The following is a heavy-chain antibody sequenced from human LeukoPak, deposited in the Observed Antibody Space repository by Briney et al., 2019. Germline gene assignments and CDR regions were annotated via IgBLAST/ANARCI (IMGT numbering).Heavy chain of an antibody. V-gene: IGHV3-30*03. J-gene: IGHJ3*02. Sequence: GGSLRLSCAASGFTFRSYGVHWVRQAPGKGLEWMAVISYDGSNKYYADSVKGRFTISRDNSKNTLYLQMNSLRAEDTAVYYCWVCYYDSSGYLSPNRDAFDIWGQGTMVTVSS. D-gene: IGHD3-22*01. CDR3: WVCYYDSSGYLSPNRDAFDI. CDR1: GFTFRSYG. CDR2: ISYDGSNK.